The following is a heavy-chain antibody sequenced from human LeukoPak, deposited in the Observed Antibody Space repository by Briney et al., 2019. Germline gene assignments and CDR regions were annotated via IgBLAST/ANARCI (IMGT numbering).Heavy chain of an antibody. J-gene: IGHJ4*02. D-gene: IGHD2-2*01. CDR3: AREAGYCSSTSCYAAGNFDY. V-gene: IGHV1-2*02. CDR1: GYTFTCYY. CDR2: INPNSGGT. Sequence: ASVKVSCKASGYTFTCYYMHWVRQAPGQGLEWMGWINPNSGGTNYAQKFQGRVTMTRDTSISTAYMELSRLRSDDTAVYYCAREAGYCSSTSCYAAGNFDYWGQGTLVTVSS.